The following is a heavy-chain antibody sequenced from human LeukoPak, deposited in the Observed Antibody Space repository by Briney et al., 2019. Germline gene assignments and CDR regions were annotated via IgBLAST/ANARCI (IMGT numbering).Heavy chain of an antibody. J-gene: IGHJ4*02. CDR1: GGSISSYY. CDR2: IYYSGST. Sequence: ASETLSLTCTVSGGSISSYYWSWIRQPPGEGLEWIGYIYYSGSTNYNPSLKSRVTISVDTSKNQFSLKLSSVTAADTAVYYCASGYYDSSGYYYGRGWYFDYWGQGTLVTVSS. D-gene: IGHD3-22*01. V-gene: IGHV4-59*01. CDR3: ASGYYDSSGYYYGRGWYFDY.